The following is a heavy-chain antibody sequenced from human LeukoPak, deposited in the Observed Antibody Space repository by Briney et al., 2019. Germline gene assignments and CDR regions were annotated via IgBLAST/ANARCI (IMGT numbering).Heavy chain of an antibody. CDR2: ISDSGGST. Sequence: GGSLRLSCAVSGITLNNYGMTWVRQAPGKGLEWVADISDSGGSTKYADSVKGRFTISRDNPKNTLYLQMNSLRAEDTAVYFCAKRGVVIRVILVGFHKEAYYFESWGQGALVTVSS. CDR3: AKRGVVIRVILVGFHKEAYYFES. J-gene: IGHJ4*02. CDR1: GITLNNYG. D-gene: IGHD3/OR15-3a*01. V-gene: IGHV3-23*01.